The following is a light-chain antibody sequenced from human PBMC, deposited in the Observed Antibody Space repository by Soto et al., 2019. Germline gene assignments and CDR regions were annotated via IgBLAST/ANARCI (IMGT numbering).Light chain of an antibody. V-gene: IGLV2-23*01. CDR3: CSYAGSSTSWV. CDR1: RXDVGSYTL. Sequence: QSVLTQPASVSGSPGQSITISCTGTRXDVGSYTLVSWYQQHPGRAPKLLIYEGNKRPSGVSNRFSGSKSGNTASLTISGLQADDEADYYCCSYAGSSTSWVFGGGTKVTVL. J-gene: IGLJ3*02. CDR2: EGN.